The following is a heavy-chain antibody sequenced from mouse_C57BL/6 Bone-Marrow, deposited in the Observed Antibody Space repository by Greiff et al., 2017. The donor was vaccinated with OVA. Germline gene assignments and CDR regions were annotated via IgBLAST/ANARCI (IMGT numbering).Heavy chain of an antibody. CDR1: GVAFSRYW. D-gene: IGHD2-5*01. CDR3: ARSSYYSNPYYFDY. Sequence: EAGGVAFSRYWMSWVRRAPGKGLEWIGEINPDSSTINYAPSLKDKFIISRDNAKNTLYLQMSKVRSEDTALYYCARSSYYSNPYYFDYWGQGTTLTVSS. CDR2: INPDSSTI. V-gene: IGHV4-1*01. J-gene: IGHJ2*01.